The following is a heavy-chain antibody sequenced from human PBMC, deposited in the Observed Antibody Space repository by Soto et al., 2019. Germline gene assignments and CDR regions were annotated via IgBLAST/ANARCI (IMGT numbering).Heavy chain of an antibody. CDR1: GDSIRSYY. D-gene: IGHD3-16*02. CDR3: ARVNTVRDSAFDI. J-gene: IGHJ3*02. Sequence: QVQLQESGPGLVKPSETLSLTCTVSGDSIRSYYWGWIRQPPGKTLEWIGYKYYSGSTSYNPSLKSRVTISVDTPKNQFSLKLSSVTPADTAVYFCARVNTVRDSAFDIWGHGTKVIVSS. CDR2: KYYSGST. V-gene: IGHV4-59*01.